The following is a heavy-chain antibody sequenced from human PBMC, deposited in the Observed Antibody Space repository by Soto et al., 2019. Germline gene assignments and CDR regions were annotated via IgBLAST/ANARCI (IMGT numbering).Heavy chain of an antibody. J-gene: IGHJ4*02. D-gene: IGHD6-19*01. V-gene: IGHV3-53*04. CDR3: ARVVQWLVFDY. CDR1: GFTVSSNY. Sequence: EVQLVESGGGLVQPGGSLRLSCAASGFTVSSNYMSWVRQAPGKGLEWVSVIYSGGSTYYADSVKGRFTISRHNSKNTLYLQMNRLRAEDPAVYDCARVVQWLVFDYWGQGTLVTVSA. CDR2: IYSGGST.